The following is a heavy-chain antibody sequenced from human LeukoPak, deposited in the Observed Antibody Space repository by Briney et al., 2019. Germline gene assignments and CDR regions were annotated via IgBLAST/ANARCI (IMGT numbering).Heavy chain of an antibody. Sequence: SETLSLTCSVSSGSITTYYWNWIREAPGKEPEWIGYIHHSGSANYNPSLKSRVTLSIDTSKDQFFLRLTSVTAADTAVYYCARLVAPEAFDFGSWGQGTLVTVSS. CDR1: SGSITTYY. J-gene: IGHJ4*02. V-gene: IGHV4-59*08. CDR3: ARLVAPEAFDFGS. CDR2: IHHSGSA. D-gene: IGHD2-2*01.